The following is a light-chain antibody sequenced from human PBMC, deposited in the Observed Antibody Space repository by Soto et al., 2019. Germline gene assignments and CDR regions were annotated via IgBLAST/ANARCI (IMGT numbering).Light chain of an antibody. Sequence: AIRMTQSPSSFSASTGDRVTLTCRASQGISSYLAWYKQKPGKAPKLLSYAASTLQSGVPSRFRGSGSGTDFTLTISCLKSEDFATYYCQQYYSYPLTFGQGTRLEIK. CDR3: QQYYSYPLT. V-gene: IGKV1-8*01. J-gene: IGKJ5*01. CDR2: AAS. CDR1: QGISSY.